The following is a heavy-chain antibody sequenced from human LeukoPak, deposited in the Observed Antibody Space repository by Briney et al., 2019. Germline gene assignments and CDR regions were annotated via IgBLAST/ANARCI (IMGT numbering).Heavy chain of an antibody. CDR3: AREDPQTTVPEGLDV. V-gene: IGHV4-59*01. CDR1: GGSIINYY. CDR2: IYFSGTA. J-gene: IGHJ6*02. Sequence: SETLSLTCAVSGGSIINYYWSWIRQPPGRALEWIGYIYFSGTANYNPSLKSRVTISVDTSKNQFSLKLSSVTAADTAVYYCAREDPQTTVPEGLDVWGQGTTVTLSS. D-gene: IGHD4-17*01.